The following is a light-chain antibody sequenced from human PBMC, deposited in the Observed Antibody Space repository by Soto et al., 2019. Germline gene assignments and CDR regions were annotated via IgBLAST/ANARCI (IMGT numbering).Light chain of an antibody. V-gene: IGKV1-39*01. CDR1: QSISTY. Sequence: DIQMTQSPSSLSASLGDRVTVTCRASQSISTYLNWFQQRPGKAPKLLIYGAYTLQDGVPSRFSGSGSETEFTLTISSLQPEDFATYYCQQSFGAPRTFGQWTRVDIK. CDR3: QQSFGAPRT. J-gene: IGKJ1*01. CDR2: GAY.